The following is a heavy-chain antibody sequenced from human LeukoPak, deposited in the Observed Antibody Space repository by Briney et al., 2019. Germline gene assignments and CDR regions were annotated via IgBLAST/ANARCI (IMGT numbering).Heavy chain of an antibody. V-gene: IGHV4-30-2*01. CDR3: ARDPISYGMYYFDY. D-gene: IGHD4-17*01. CDR2: IYHSGST. Sequence: PSQTLSLTRTVSGGSIGSGGYYWSWIRQPPGKGLEWIGYIYHSGSTYYNPSLKSRVTISVDRSKNQFSLKLSSVTAADTAVYYCARDPISYGMYYFDYWGQGTLVTVSS. J-gene: IGHJ4*02. CDR1: GGSIGSGGYY.